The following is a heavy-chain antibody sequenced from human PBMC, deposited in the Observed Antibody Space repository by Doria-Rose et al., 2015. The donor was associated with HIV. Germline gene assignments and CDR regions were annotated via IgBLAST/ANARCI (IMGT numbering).Heavy chain of an antibody. D-gene: IGHD6-13*01. J-gene: IGHJ4*02. Sequence: QESGPVLVKPTETLTLTCTVSGVSLSSPGMGVSWIRQPPGKDLEWLSNNFSDDERSYKTSLKSRLTNSRGTSKSQVVLTMTDMDPVDTATYYCARIKSSRWYHKYYFDFWGQGTLVIVSA. CDR1: GVSLSSPGMG. V-gene: IGHV2-26*01. CDR3: ARIKSSRWYHKYYFDF. CDR2: NFSDDER.